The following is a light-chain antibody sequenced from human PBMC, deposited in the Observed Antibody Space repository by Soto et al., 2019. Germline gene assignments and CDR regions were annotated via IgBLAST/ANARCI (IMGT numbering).Light chain of an antibody. CDR2: YAS. J-gene: IGLJ2*01. Sequence: SYELTQPPSVSVAPGKTARMSCARIDIGSKSVHWYQQKPGQAPVLVIYYASARPSGIPERFSGSNAGNTATLTISTVEAGDEADYYCQVWDRSSDNRVVVGGGTKVTVL. V-gene: IGLV3-21*04. CDR3: QVWDRSSDNRVV. CDR1: DIGSKS.